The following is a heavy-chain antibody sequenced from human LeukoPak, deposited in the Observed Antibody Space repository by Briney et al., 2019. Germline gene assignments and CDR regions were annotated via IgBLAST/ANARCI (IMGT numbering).Heavy chain of an antibody. CDR1: GGSISSGDYY. CDR2: IYYSGST. J-gene: IGHJ4*02. D-gene: IGHD3-22*01. CDR3: ARDSYYYDSSGYYSEGPYYFDY. Sequence: PSETLSLTCTVSGGSISSGDYYWSWIRQPPGKGLEWIGYIYYSGSTYYNPSLKSRVTISVDTSKNQFSLKLSSVTAADTAVYYCARDSYYYDSSGYYSEGPYYFDYWGQGTLVTVSS. V-gene: IGHV4-30-4*01.